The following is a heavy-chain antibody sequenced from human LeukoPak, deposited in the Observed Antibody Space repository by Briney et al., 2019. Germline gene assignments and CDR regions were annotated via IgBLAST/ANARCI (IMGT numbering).Heavy chain of an antibody. V-gene: IGHV4-4*09. CDR3: ARLDYGGNSVDY. Sequence: KPSETLSPTCTVSGGSISSYYWSWIRQPPGRGLEWIGYIYTSGSTNYNPSLKSRVTISVDTSKNQFSLKLSSVTAADTAVYYCARLDYGGNSVDYWGQGTLVTVSS. D-gene: IGHD4-23*01. J-gene: IGHJ4*02. CDR2: IYTSGST. CDR1: GGSISSYY.